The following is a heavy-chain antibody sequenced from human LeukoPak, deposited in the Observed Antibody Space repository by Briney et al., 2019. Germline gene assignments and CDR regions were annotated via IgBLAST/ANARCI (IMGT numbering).Heavy chain of an antibody. J-gene: IGHJ6*02. CDR1: GYTFTSYY. V-gene: IGHV1-46*01. CDR3: AREPDDSSGYYDYGMDV. Sequence: ASVKVSCKASGYTFTSYYMHWVRQAPGQGLEWMGIINPSGGSTSYAQKFQGRVTMTRDTSTSTVYMELSSLRSEDTAVYYCAREPDDSSGYYDYGMDVWGQGTTVTVSS. CDR2: INPSGGST. D-gene: IGHD3-22*01.